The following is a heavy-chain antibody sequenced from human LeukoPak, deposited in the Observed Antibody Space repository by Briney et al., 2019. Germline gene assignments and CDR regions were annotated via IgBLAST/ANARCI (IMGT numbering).Heavy chain of an antibody. J-gene: IGHJ4*02. Sequence: ASVKVSCKASGYTFTSYDINWVRQATGQGLEWMGWMNPNSGNTGYAQKFQGRVTITRNTSISTAYMELSSLRSEDTAVYYCARVQYDILTGYRFSSGTNVFDYWGQGTLVTVSS. CDR1: GYTFTSYD. CDR2: MNPNSGNT. V-gene: IGHV1-8*03. D-gene: IGHD3-9*01. CDR3: ARVQYDILTGYRFSSGTNVFDY.